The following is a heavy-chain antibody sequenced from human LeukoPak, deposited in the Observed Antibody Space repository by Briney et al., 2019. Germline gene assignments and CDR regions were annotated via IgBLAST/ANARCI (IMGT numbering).Heavy chain of an antibody. CDR3: ARYYCSSTSCNRSYYYYYMDG. CDR1: GFTFSSYA. J-gene: IGHJ6*03. D-gene: IGHD2-2*01. Sequence: PGRSLRLSCAASGFTFSSYAMHWVRQAPGKGLEWVAVISYDGSNKYYADSVKGRFTISRDNSKNTLYLQMNSLRAEDTAVYYCARYYCSSTSCNRSYYYYYMDGWGKGTTVTVSS. V-gene: IGHV3-30*01. CDR2: ISYDGSNK.